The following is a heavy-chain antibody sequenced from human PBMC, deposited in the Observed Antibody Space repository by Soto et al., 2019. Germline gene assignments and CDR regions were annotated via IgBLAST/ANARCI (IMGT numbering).Heavy chain of an antibody. CDR2: FRGSGDDGTT. Sequence: VSLRLSCAAPVFTFSSYSMSWVRQAPGKGLEWVSGFRGSGDDGTTYYADSVKGRFTISRDNSKNMLFLQMNCLRAEDTAIYYCAKKVNSGSGSQYFDYWGQGTLVTVSS. V-gene: IGHV3-23*01. D-gene: IGHD3-10*01. J-gene: IGHJ4*02. CDR1: VFTFSSYS. CDR3: AKKVNSGSGSQYFDY.